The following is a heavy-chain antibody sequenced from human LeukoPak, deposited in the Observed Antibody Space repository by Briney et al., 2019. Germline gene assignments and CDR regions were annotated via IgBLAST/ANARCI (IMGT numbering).Heavy chain of an antibody. D-gene: IGHD4-11*01. CDR1: GFTFSSYA. Sequence: PGGSLRLSCAASGFTFSSYAMSWVRQAPGKGLEWVSTISASGDSTYYADSVKGRFTISRDDAKNSLYLQMNSLRAEDTAVYYCAREGWGNSNHQFDYWGQGTLVTVSS. CDR2: ISASGDST. CDR3: AREGWGNSNHQFDY. J-gene: IGHJ4*02. V-gene: IGHV3-23*01.